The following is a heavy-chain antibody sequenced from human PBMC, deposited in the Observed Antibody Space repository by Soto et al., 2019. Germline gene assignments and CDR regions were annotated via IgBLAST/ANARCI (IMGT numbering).Heavy chain of an antibody. J-gene: IGHJ4*02. V-gene: IGHV3-33*01. CDR2: IWYDGSNK. Sequence: QVQLVESGGGVVQPGRSLRLSCAASGFTFSSYGMHWVRQAPGKGLEWVAVIWYDGSNKYYADSVKGRFAISRDNSKNTLYLQMNSLRAEDTAVYYCARVTPSCTNGVCWGYFDYWGQGTLVTVSS. CDR3: ARVTPSCTNGVCWGYFDY. CDR1: GFTFSSYG. D-gene: IGHD2-8*01.